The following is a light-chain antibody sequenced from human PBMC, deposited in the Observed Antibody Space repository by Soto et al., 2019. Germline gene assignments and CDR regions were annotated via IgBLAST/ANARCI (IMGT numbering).Light chain of an antibody. CDR3: MQSTQVPRT. J-gene: IGKJ3*01. Sequence: DIVMTQTPLSLSVTPGQPASISCKSSQSLLHSDGKTYLYWYLXKQGQPQQLXMYEVSRRFSGVPDRFSGSGSGTDLTMKISRVEAGDSGVYYCMQSTQVPRTFGPGTKVDI. CDR2: EVS. V-gene: IGKV2D-29*01. CDR1: QSLLHSDGKTY.